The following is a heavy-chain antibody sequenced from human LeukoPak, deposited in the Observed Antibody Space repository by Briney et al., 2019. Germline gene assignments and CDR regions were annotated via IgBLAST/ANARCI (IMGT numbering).Heavy chain of an antibody. CDR2: ISGSGGSTI. J-gene: IGHJ4*02. V-gene: IGHV3-23*01. D-gene: IGHD6-6*01. CDR3: ARDVSSSATFDY. CDR1: GFTFSSYA. Sequence: GGSLRLSCAASGFTFSSYAMNWVRQAPGEGLEWVSAISGSGGSTIYYAGSVKGRFTISRDNAKNSLYLQMNSLRAEDTAVYYCARDVSSSATFDYWGQGTLVTVSS.